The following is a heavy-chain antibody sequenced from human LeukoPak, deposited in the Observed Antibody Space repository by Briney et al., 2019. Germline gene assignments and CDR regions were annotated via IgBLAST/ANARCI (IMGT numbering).Heavy chain of an antibody. Sequence: GGSLRLSCAASGFTFITYAMTWARQAPGKGLEWVSSISCSSSYIYYADSVKGRFTISRDNAKNSLYLQMNSLRAEDTAVYYCAELGITMIGGVWGKGTTVTISS. V-gene: IGHV3-21*01. CDR3: AELGITMIGGV. CDR2: ISCSSSYI. J-gene: IGHJ6*04. CDR1: GFTFITYA. D-gene: IGHD3-10*02.